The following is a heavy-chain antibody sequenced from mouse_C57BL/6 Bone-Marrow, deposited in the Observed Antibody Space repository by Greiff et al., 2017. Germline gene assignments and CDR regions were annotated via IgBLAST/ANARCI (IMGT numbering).Heavy chain of an antibody. CDR1: GYTFTSYG. V-gene: IGHV1-58*01. D-gene: IGHD2-3*01. CDR3: ARSRFPYDGYYGWFAY. J-gene: IGHJ3*01. Sequence: EVQLQQSGAELVRPGSSVKMSCKTSGYTFTSYGINWVKQRPGQGLEWIGYIYIGNGYTEYNEKFKGKATLTSDTSSSTAYMQLSSLTSEDSAIYFWARSRFPYDGYYGWFAYWGQGTLVTVSA. CDR2: IYIGNGYT.